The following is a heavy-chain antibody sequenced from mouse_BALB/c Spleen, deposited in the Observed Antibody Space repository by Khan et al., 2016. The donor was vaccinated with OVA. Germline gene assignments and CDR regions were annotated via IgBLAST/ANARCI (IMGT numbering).Heavy chain of an antibody. D-gene: IGHD2-10*02. Sequence: QVQLKESGPGLVAPSQNLSITCTVSGFSLTDYGVSWIRQPPGQGLEWLGVIWGGGTTYYNSALKSRLSIRKDNSTSQVFLKMNSLQTDDTAMYYCAKGVWSYYFALDYWGQGTSVTVSA. CDR1: GFSLTDYG. CDR3: AKGVWSYYFALDY. CDR2: IWGGGTT. J-gene: IGHJ4*01. V-gene: IGHV2-6-5*01.